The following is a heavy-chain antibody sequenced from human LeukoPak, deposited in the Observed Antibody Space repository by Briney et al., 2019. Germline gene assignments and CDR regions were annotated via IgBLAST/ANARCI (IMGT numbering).Heavy chain of an antibody. V-gene: IGHV4-34*01. Sequence: SETLSLTCAVYGGSFSGFYWSWIRQPPGKGLEWIGEINHSGSTSYNSSLKSRVTISADTSKNQFSLKLTSVTAADTAVYYCARGLDYYDSSGYRLPALGYWGQGTLVTVSS. D-gene: IGHD3-22*01. J-gene: IGHJ4*02. CDR2: INHSGST. CDR3: ARGLDYYDSSGYRLPALGY. CDR1: GGSFSGFY.